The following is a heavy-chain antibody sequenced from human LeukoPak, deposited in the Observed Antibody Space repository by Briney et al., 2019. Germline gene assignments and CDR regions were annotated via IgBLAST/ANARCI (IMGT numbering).Heavy chain of an antibody. J-gene: IGHJ6*02. D-gene: IGHD2-2*02. CDR3: ASSGARYCSSTSCYTAKVRNYYYYYSMDV. CDR1: GFTFSSYS. V-gene: IGHV3-21*01. Sequence: GGSLRLSCAASGFTFSSYSMNWVRQAPGKGLEWVSSISSSSSYIYYADSVKGRFTISRDNAKNSLYLQMNSLRAEDTAVYYCASSGARYCSSTSCYTAKVRNYYYYYSMDVWGQGTTVTVSS. CDR2: ISSSSSYI.